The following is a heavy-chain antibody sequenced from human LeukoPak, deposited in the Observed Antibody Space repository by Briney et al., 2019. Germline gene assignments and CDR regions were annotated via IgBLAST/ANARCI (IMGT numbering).Heavy chain of an antibody. CDR3: ARQLGLGVWALDY. V-gene: IGHV4-39*01. CDR1: GDSISSDNFW. D-gene: IGHD5/OR15-5a*01. Sequence: SETLSLTCTVSGDSISSDNFWWGWIRQPPGKGLEWLGIIFHKGNTHYSSSLKSRVSVSVDTSKNQFSLRLSAVTAEDTAVYYCARQLGLGVWALDYWGQGTLVTVSS. CDR2: IFHKGNT. J-gene: IGHJ4*02.